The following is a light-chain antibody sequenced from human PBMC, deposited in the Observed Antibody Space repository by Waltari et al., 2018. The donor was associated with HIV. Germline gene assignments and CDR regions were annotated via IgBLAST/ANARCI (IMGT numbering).Light chain of an antibody. V-gene: IGLV2-14*01. CDR1: SSDVGAYNY. J-gene: IGLJ2*01. Sequence: QSALTQPASVSGSPGQSITISCTGTSSDVGAYNYVSWYQQHPGKAPKLMIYKVSSRPSGVSNRFSGSKSGNTASLTISGLQAEDEADYYCSSFTSSNTWIFGGGTKLTVV. CDR2: KVS. CDR3: SSFTSSNTWI.